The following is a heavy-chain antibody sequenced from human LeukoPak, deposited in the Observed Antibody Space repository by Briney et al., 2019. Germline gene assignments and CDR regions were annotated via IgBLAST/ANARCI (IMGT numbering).Heavy chain of an antibody. CDR1: GFSFSTYA. D-gene: IGHD3-16*01. CDR2: ISTTCSYI. CDR3: ARDLWGVKGAFDI. Sequence: GSLRLSCAASGFSFSTYAISWVRQAPGKGLEWVSCISTTCSYIFFADSVRGRFTISRDNAKNSLYLQMNSLRAEDTAVYYCARDLWGVKGAFDIWGQGTMVTVSS. J-gene: IGHJ3*02. V-gene: IGHV3-21*01.